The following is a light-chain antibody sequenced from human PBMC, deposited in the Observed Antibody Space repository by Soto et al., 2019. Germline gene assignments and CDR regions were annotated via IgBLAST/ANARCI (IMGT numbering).Light chain of an antibody. J-gene: IGKJ5*01. V-gene: IGKV3-20*01. CDR3: QQYGTSIT. CDR1: QSISGSY. Sequence: EIVLTQSPGTLSLSPGERATLSCGAGQSISGSYLAWYQQKPGQAPRLLIYGASSRATDIPDRFSGSGSGADFTLTISRLEPEDFSVYYCQQYGTSITFGQGTRLEIQ. CDR2: GAS.